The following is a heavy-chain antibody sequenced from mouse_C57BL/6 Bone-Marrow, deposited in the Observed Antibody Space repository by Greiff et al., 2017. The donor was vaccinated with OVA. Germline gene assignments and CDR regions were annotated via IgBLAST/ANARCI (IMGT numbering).Heavy chain of an antibody. Sequence: QVTLKVSGPGLLQSSQSLSLTCSFSGFSLTTSGMGVVWIRHPSGQGLEWLAHTYWGDDKRYNPFLKSRPTLSNDTSSTPELLQITSVDTADTATSYCARRARSNYFDDRGQGTTLTVSS. J-gene: IGHJ2*01. CDR3: ARRARSNYFDD. CDR2: TYWGDDK. D-gene: IGHD5-1*01. CDR1: GFSLTTSGMG. V-gene: IGHV8-12*01.